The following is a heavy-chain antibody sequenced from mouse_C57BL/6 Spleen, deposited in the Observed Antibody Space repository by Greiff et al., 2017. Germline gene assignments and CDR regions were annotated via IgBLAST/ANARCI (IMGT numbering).Heavy chain of an antibody. CDR3: ARNTALGYGWFAY. Sequence: EVKLVESGPELVKPGASVKISCKASGYSFTDYNMNWVKQRNGKSLEWIGVINPNYGTTSYNQKFKGKATLTVDQSSSTAYMQLNSLTSEDSAFYYCARNTALGYGWFAYWGQGTLVTVSA. D-gene: IGHD2-2*01. J-gene: IGHJ3*01. CDR2: INPNYGTT. V-gene: IGHV1-39*01. CDR1: GYSFTDYN.